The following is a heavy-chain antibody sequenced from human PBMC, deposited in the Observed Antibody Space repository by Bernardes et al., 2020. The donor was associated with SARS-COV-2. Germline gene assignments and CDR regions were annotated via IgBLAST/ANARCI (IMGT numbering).Heavy chain of an antibody. V-gene: IGHV1-18*01. CDR1: GYTFTSYG. D-gene: IGHD1-26*01. Sequence: ASVKVSCKASGYTFTSYGISWVRQAPGQGLEWMGWISAYNGNTNYAQKLQGRVTMTTDTSTSTAYMELRSLRSDDTAVYYCARSLGTWVLLDFAYWGQGTLVTVSS. CDR3: ARSLGTWVLLDFAY. J-gene: IGHJ4*02. CDR2: ISAYNGNT.